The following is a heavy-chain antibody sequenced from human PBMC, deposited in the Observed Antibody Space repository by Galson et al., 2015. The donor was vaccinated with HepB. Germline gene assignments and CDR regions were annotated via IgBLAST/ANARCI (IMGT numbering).Heavy chain of an antibody. V-gene: IGHV3-23*01. D-gene: IGHD2-2*01. CDR1: GFTFTRYA. J-gene: IGHJ4*02. CDR3: AKYSQDIVVVPAAIYADY. CDR2: ITGSGRPT. Sequence: SLRLSCAASGFTFTRYALSWVRQIPGKGLEWVSAITGSGRPTHYADSVKSRFTISRDNSKNTLYLQMNSLRAEDTAIYFCAKYSQDIVVVPAAIYADYWGQGTLVTVSS.